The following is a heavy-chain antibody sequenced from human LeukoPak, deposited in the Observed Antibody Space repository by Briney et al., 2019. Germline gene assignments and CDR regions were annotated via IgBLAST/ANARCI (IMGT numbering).Heavy chain of an antibody. CDR3: ARTDSSPRNVYYYYYYMDV. D-gene: IGHD6-13*01. CDR2: IYTSGST. Sequence: KPSETLSLTCTVSGGSISSGSYYWSWIQQPAGKGLEWIGLIYTSGSTNYNPSLKSRVTISVDTSKNQFSLKLSSVTAADTAVYYCARTDSSPRNVYYYYYYMDVWGKGTTVTVSS. CDR1: GGSISSGSYY. J-gene: IGHJ6*03. V-gene: IGHV4-61*02.